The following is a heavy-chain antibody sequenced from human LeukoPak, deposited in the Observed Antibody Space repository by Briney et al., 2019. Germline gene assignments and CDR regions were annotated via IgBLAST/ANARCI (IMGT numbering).Heavy chain of an antibody. CDR1: GYTFTGYY. D-gene: IGHD5-18*01. Sequence: ASVKVSCKASGYTFTGYYMHWVRQAPGQGLEWMGWINPNSGGTNFAQKSQGRVTMTRDMSISTAYMELTRLRSDDTAVYYCARGKSYGDFDYWGQGTLVTVSS. CDR3: ARGKSYGDFDY. J-gene: IGHJ4*02. V-gene: IGHV1-2*02. CDR2: INPNSGGT.